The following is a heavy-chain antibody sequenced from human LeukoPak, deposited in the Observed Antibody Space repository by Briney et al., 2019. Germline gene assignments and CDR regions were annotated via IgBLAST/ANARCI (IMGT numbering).Heavy chain of an antibody. CDR3: AKHLRATNTYIFFGLDV. Sequence: PGGSLRLSCAASGFTLGRYWMHWFRQAPGTGLVWVARSNSDGKITDYADSVRGRFTISRDNAKNSLYLQMTSLRPEDTALYYCAKHLRATNTYIFFGLDVWGQGTTVTVSS. CDR1: GFTLGRYW. CDR2: SNSDGKIT. D-gene: IGHD1-26*01. J-gene: IGHJ6*02. V-gene: IGHV3-74*01.